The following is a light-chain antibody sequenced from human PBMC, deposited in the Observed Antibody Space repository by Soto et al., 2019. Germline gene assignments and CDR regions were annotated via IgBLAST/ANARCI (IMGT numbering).Light chain of an antibody. CDR3: SSYAGTSTL. J-gene: IGLJ1*01. CDR2: EVN. Sequence: HSALTQAHSASRSPGQAGAIACTGTSSDVGGYNYVSWYQQHPGKAPKLMIYEVNKRPSGVPDRFSGSKSCNTAYLTVCGRQAVFEANYYCSSYAGTSTLFGTGPKVTV. V-gene: IGLV2-8*01. CDR1: SSDVGGYNY.